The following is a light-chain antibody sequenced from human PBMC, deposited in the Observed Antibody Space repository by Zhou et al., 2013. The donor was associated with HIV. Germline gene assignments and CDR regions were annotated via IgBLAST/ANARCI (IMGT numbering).Light chain of an antibody. CDR1: QSISNW. Sequence: IRITQSPSSLSASTGDRVTITCRASQSISNWLAWYQQKPGKAPNLLIYKASTLESGVPSRFSANGSATEFTLTISSLQPDDVATYYCQQYNTFSTFGQGTRVEI. J-gene: IGKJ1*01. CDR2: KAS. V-gene: IGKV1-5*03. CDR3: QQYNTFST.